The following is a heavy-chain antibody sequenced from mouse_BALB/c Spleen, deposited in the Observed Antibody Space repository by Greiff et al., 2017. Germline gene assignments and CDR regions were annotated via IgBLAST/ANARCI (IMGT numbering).Heavy chain of an antibody. D-gene: IGHD4-1*01. V-gene: IGHV5-12-1*01. CDR1: GFAFSSYD. CDR2: ISSGGGST. Sequence: DVQLVESGGGLVKPGGSLKLSCAASGFAFSSYDMSWVRQTPEKRLEWVAYISSGGGSTYYPDTVKGRFTISRDNAKNTLYLQMSSLKSEDTAMYYCARELGPYAMDYWGQGTSVTVSS. CDR3: ARELGPYAMDY. J-gene: IGHJ4*01.